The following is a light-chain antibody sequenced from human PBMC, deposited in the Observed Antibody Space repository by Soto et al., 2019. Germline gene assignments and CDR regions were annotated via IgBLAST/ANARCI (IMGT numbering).Light chain of an antibody. Sequence: EIVMTQSPATLSVSPGERATLSCRARQSVSSNLAWYQQKPGQAPRLLIYGASTRATGIPARFSGSGSGTEFTLTISSLQSEDFAVYYCQQYNNRPITFGQGTRLEIK. CDR2: GAS. J-gene: IGKJ5*01. V-gene: IGKV3-15*01. CDR3: QQYNNRPIT. CDR1: QSVSSN.